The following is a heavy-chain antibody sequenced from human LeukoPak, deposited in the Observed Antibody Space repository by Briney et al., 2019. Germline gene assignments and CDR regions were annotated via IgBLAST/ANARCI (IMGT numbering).Heavy chain of an antibody. Sequence: GGSLRLSCAASGFTFSSYGMHWVRQAPGKGLEWVAFIRYDGSNKYYADSVKGRFTISRDNSKNTLYLQMNSLRAEDTAVYYCARSRRIAYSGSYNWFDPWGQGTLVTVSS. CDR1: GFTFSSYG. V-gene: IGHV3-30*02. CDR3: ARSRRIAYSGSYNWFDP. J-gene: IGHJ5*02. D-gene: IGHD6-6*01. CDR2: IRYDGSNK.